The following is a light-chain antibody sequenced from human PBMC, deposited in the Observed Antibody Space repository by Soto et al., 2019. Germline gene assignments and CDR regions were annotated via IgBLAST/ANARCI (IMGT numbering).Light chain of an antibody. Sequence: QPVLTQSSSASASLGSSVKLTCTLSSGHSTYIIAWHQQQPGKAPRYLMKLEGSGSYNKGSGVPDRFSGSSSGADRHLTISNLQSEDEADYYCETWDSHTYVFGTGTKVTVL. CDR1: SGHSTYI. CDR2: LEGSGSY. J-gene: IGLJ1*01. CDR3: ETWDSHTYV. V-gene: IGLV4-60*03.